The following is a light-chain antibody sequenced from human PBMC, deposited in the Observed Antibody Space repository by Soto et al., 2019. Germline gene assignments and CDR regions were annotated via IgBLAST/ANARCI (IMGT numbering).Light chain of an antibody. CDR1: SGDVGNYNL. J-gene: IGLJ7*01. CDR3: CSYLGSSTV. CDR2: EDD. V-gene: IGLV2-23*01. Sequence: QSALTQPASVSGSPGQSITISCTGVSGDVGNYNLVSWYQQHPAKAPKLIIYEDDTRPSGVSNRFSGAKSGDTASLTISGLQSEDEAAYYCCSYLGSSTVFGGGTQLTVL.